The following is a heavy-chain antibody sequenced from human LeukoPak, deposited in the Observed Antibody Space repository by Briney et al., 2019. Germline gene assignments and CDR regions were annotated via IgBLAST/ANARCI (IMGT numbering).Heavy chain of an antibody. D-gene: IGHD3-9*01. J-gene: IGHJ6*02. V-gene: IGHV3-30*02. Sequence: GGSLRLSCAASGFSFSDYGMHWVRQAPGKGLEWVAFIRYNGNDKYYADSVKGRFTISRDNSINTLYLQMSSLRAEDTAVYYCARTIYDILTGGHYQYYYGMDVWGQGTTVTVSS. CDR2: IRYNGNDK. CDR3: ARTIYDILTGGHYQYYYGMDV. CDR1: GFSFSDYG.